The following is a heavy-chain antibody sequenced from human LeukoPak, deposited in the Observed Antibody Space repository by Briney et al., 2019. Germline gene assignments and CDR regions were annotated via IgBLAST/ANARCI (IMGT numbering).Heavy chain of an antibody. CDR2: IVASGGTT. V-gene: IGHV3-23*01. J-gene: IGHJ4*02. CDR3: ASMSGYFEY. D-gene: IGHD5/OR15-5a*01. CDR1: GFTFSSYS. Sequence: GGSLRLSCEASGFTFSSYSMSWVRQAPGKGLEWVSAIVASGGTTYYADSVKGRFTISRDNSKNTQSLQMNSLRAEDTAVYYCASMSGYFEYWGQGTLVSLSS.